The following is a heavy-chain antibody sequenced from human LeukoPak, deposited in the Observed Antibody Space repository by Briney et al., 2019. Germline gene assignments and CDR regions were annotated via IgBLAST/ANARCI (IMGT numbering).Heavy chain of an antibody. Sequence: SETLSLTCAVYGGSFSGYYWSWIRQPPGKGLEWIGEINHSGSTNYNPSLKSRVTISVDTSKNQFSLKLSSVTAADTAVYHCARDCSGGIGQYYFDYWGQGTLVTVSS. V-gene: IGHV4-34*01. CDR2: INHSGST. D-gene: IGHD2-15*01. CDR1: GGSFSGYY. J-gene: IGHJ4*02. CDR3: ARDCSGGIGQYYFDY.